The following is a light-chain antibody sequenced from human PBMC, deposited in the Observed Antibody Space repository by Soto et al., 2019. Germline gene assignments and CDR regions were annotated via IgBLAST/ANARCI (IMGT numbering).Light chain of an antibody. Sequence: ILMSQSPSSLSASVGDRVTITCRASQDLDKWLAWYQQKPGKAPNLLIYKSSTLREGVPSRFSGFGSGTEYNLPISDLQAEDFGTYYGQQYSSYWTFGQGTMVEIK. CDR2: KSS. CDR1: QDLDKW. V-gene: IGKV1-5*03. J-gene: IGKJ1*01. CDR3: QQYSSYWT.